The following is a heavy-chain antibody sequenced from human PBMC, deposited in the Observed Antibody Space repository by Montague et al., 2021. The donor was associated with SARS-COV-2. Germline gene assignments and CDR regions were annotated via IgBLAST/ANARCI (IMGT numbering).Heavy chain of an antibody. Sequence: SETLSLTCAVSGGSIRNYYWSWIRQPPGRGLEWIAYIYDSGNVDYNPSLKSRVTILVDTSKNQFSLKLSSVTAADTAVYYRVAQTDYYYYSLDVWGQGTTATVS. CDR1: GGSIRNYY. J-gene: IGHJ6*02. V-gene: IGHV4-59*08. CDR2: IYDSGNV. CDR3: VAQTDYYYYSLDV.